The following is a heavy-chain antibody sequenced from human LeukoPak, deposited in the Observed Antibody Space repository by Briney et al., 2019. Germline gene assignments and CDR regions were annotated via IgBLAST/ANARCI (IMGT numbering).Heavy chain of an antibody. CDR2: IDGSGGSS. D-gene: IGHD3-16*02. J-gene: IGHJ5*02. Sequence: GGSLRLSCAVSGFTFSTYDMNWVRQAPGKGLEWVSTIDGSGGSSYYPDSLEGRFTISRDNSKNTLYLQMNSLRAEDTAVYYCARGENVWGSYRYGDWFDPWGQGTLVAVSS. CDR1: GFTFSTYD. CDR3: ARGENVWGSYRYGDWFDP. V-gene: IGHV3-23*01.